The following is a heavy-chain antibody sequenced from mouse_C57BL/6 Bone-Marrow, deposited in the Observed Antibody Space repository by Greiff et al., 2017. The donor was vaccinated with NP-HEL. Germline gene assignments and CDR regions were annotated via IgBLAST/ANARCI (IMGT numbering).Heavy chain of an antibody. J-gene: IGHJ2*01. V-gene: IGHV1-80*01. CDR3: AREGIYYGNSYYFDY. CDR1: GYAFSSYW. CDR2: IYPGDGDT. Sequence: VQVVESGAELVKPGASVMISCKASGYAFSSYWMNWVKQRPGKGLEWIGQIYPGDGDTNYNGKFKGKATLTADKSSSTAYMQLSSLTSEDSAVYFCAREGIYYGNSYYFDYWGQGTTLTVSS. D-gene: IGHD2-1*01.